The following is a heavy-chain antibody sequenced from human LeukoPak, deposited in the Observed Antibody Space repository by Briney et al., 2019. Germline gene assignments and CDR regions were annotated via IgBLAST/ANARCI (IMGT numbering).Heavy chain of an antibody. D-gene: IGHD3-3*01. V-gene: IGHV1-8*03. J-gene: IGHJ5*02. CDR2: MNPNSGNT. Sequence: ASVKVSCKASGCTFTSYDINWVRQATGQGLEWMGWMNPNSGNTGYAQKFQGRVTITRNTSISTAYMELSSLRSEDTAVYYCARGPTYYDFWSGKMGFDPWGQGTLVTVSS. CDR3: ARGPTYYDFWSGKMGFDP. CDR1: GCTFTSYD.